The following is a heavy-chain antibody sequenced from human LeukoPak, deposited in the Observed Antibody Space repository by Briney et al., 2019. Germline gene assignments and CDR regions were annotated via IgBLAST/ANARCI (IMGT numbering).Heavy chain of an antibody. Sequence: SGGSLRLSCAASGFTFSSYAMSWVRQAPGKGLEWVSAISGSGGSTYYADSVKGRFTISRDNSKNTLYLQMNSLRAEDTAVYYCARDDSSGYYRKDAFDIWGQGTMVTVSS. CDR3: ARDDSSGYYRKDAFDI. V-gene: IGHV3-23*01. D-gene: IGHD3-22*01. CDR1: GFTFSSYA. J-gene: IGHJ3*02. CDR2: ISGSGGST.